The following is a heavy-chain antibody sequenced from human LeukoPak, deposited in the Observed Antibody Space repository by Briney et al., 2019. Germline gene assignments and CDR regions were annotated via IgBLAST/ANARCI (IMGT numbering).Heavy chain of an antibody. J-gene: IGHJ4*02. Sequence: GGPLRLSCAASGFTFSNAWMSWVRQAPGKGLEWVGRIKSKTDGGTTDYAAPVKGRFTISRDDSKNTLYLQMNSLKTEDTAVYYCTTDYYDSSGGTYFDYWGQGTLVTVSS. V-gene: IGHV3-15*01. D-gene: IGHD3-22*01. CDR1: GFTFSNAW. CDR3: TTDYYDSSGGTYFDY. CDR2: IKSKTDGGTT.